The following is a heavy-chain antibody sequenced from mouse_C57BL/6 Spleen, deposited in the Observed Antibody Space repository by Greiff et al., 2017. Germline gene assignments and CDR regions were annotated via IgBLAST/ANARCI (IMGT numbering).Heavy chain of an antibody. J-gene: IGHJ3*01. CDR3: AIVATEGFAY. Sequence: QVQLQQPGAELVMPGASVKLSCKASGYTFTSYWMHWVKQRPGQGLEWIGEIDPSDSYTNYNQKFKGKSTLTVDKSSSTAYLQLSSLTSADSAVYYYAIVATEGFAYWGQGTLVTVSA. CDR2: IDPSDSYT. V-gene: IGHV1-69*01. D-gene: IGHD1-1*01. CDR1: GYTFTSYW.